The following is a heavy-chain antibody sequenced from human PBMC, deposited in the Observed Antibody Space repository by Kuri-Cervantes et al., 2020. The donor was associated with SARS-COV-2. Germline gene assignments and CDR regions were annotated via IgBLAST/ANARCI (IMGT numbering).Heavy chain of an antibody. CDR3: ARGDPIVVVIASL. D-gene: IGHD2-21*01. CDR1: GYSISSGYY. J-gene: IGHJ4*02. CDR2: IYHSGST. V-gene: IGHV4-38-2*02. Sequence: SETLSLTCTVSGYSISSGYYWGWIRQPPGKGLEWIGSIYHSGSTYYNPSLKSRVTISVDTSKNQFSLKLSSVTAADTAVYYCARGDPIVVVIASLWGQGTLVTVS.